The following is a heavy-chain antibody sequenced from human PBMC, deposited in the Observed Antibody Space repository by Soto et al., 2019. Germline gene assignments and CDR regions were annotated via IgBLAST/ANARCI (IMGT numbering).Heavy chain of an antibody. V-gene: IGHV1-69*02. Sequence: ASVKVSCKASGGTFSSYTISWVRQAPGQGLEWMGRIIPILGIANYAQKFQGRVTITADKSTSTAYMELSSLRSEDTAVYYCAAPYYYDSSGSTDVFDIWGQGTMVTVSS. CDR1: GGTFSSYT. CDR2: IIPILGIA. J-gene: IGHJ3*02. D-gene: IGHD3-22*01. CDR3: AAPYYYDSSGSTDVFDI.